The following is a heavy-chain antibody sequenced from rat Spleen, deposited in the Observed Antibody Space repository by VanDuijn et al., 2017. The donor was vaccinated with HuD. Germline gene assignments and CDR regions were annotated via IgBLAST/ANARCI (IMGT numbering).Heavy chain of an antibody. CDR2: ISSGGST. Sequence: QVQLEESGPGLVQTSQTLSLTCTVSGLSLTSNGVSWVRQPPGKGLEWIAAISSGGSTYYNSGLKSRLSISRDTSKSQVFLKMNSVQTEDTAMYFCARLGDYWGRGTLVTVSS. J-gene: IGHJ3*01. CDR3: ARLGDY. V-gene: IGHV2-6*01. CDR1: GLSLTSNG. D-gene: IGHD1-1*01.